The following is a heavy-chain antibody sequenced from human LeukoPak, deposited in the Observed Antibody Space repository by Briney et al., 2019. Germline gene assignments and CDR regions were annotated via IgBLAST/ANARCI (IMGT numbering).Heavy chain of an antibody. CDR3: ATPGGWDGYKWNWYFDL. CDR1: GFIFSTYD. D-gene: IGHD5-24*01. V-gene: IGHV3-30*03. Sequence: GRSLRLSCAASGFIFSTYDMHWVRQAPAQGQEWVAVISYDGSNKYFADPAKGRFTSSRDNSKNPLYLQTNNLRAEDTTVYFCATPGGWDGYKWNWYFDLWGRGTLVIVSS. J-gene: IGHJ2*01. CDR2: ISYDGSNK.